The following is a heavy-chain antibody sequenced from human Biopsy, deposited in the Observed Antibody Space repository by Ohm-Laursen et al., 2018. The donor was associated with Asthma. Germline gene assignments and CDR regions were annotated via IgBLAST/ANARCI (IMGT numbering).Heavy chain of an antibody. D-gene: IGHD6-19*01. CDR1: GGTFSNFA. CDR3: ARCQVGYSSGWSLLLKKIYYSGMDV. Sequence: GASVKVSCKAPGGTFSNFAISWVRQAPGQGLEWLGGIMTVFGTTTYAQKFQGRVTITAEESTSTAYMEVTSLRSEDTAIYYCARCQVGYSSGWSLLLKKIYYSGMDVWGQGTAVTVSS. V-gene: IGHV1-69*13. J-gene: IGHJ6*02. CDR2: IMTVFGTT.